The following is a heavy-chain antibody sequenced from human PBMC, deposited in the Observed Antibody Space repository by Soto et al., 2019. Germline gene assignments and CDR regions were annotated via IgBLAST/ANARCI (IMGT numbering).Heavy chain of an antibody. CDR3: ARKVSGSTGRPDLWYFDL. V-gene: IGHV3-23*01. CDR1: GFTFSGYA. Sequence: EVQLLDSGGGLVQPGGSLRLSCAASGFTFSGYALTWVRQAPGKGLEWVSASRGGGDATFYADSVKGRFTISRDNSKDTLDLQMNTLRAEDTAVYYCARKVSGSTGRPDLWYFDLWGRGTLVTVSS. J-gene: IGHJ2*01. D-gene: IGHD3-10*01. CDR2: SRGGGDAT.